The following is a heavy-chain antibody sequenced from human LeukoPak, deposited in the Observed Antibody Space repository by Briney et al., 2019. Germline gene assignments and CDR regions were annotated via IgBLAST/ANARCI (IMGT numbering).Heavy chain of an antibody. J-gene: IGHJ6*03. CDR1: GASFSDFH. CDR2: INHN. Sequence: PSETLSLTCAVYGASFSDFHWTWIRQSPGKGLEWIGEINHNNYNPSLKSRDTISLDTSKNQISLNLTSVTAADTAGYYCARGRRAFYQTRGNRFYYYMDVWGKGTTVIVSS. CDR3: ARGRRAFYQTRGNRFYYYMDV. V-gene: IGHV4-34*01. D-gene: IGHD2/OR15-2a*01.